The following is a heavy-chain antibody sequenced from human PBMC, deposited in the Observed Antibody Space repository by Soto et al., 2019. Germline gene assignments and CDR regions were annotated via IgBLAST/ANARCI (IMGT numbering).Heavy chain of an antibody. CDR2: IGSSGSNT. J-gene: IGHJ6*02. D-gene: IGHD3-9*01. CDR1: GFTCSNYA. CDR3: ARVVRYFDTPYGMDV. Sequence: EVQLLESGEGLVQPGGSLKLSCAATGFTCSNYAISGVRKAPGKGLEWVSGIGSSGSNTYYADSVKGRFIISRDNSKNTLFLQMNSLRAEDTAEYYCARVVRYFDTPYGMDVWGQGTTVTVCS. V-gene: IGHV3-23*01.